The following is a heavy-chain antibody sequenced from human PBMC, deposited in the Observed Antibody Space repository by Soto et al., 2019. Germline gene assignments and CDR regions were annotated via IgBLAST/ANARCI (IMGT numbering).Heavy chain of an antibody. CDR3: TADRVYLIFDY. J-gene: IGHJ4*02. D-gene: IGHD3-10*01. CDR2: DGTAK. Sequence: DGTAKYYLDSVKGRFTVSRDNVKNSLFLQMNSLRAEDLVMYYCTADRVYLIFDYWGPGTLVSVSS. V-gene: IGHV3-7*01.